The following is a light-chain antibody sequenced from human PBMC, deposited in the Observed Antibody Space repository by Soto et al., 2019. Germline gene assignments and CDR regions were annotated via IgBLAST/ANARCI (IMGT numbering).Light chain of an antibody. CDR1: QSISKW. CDR3: HQYYSYPYT. V-gene: IGKV1-5*01. CDR2: DAS. J-gene: IGKJ2*01. Sequence: DILMTQSPSILSASVGDTVTITCRASQSISKWVAWYQQRAGKAPTALIFDASNSEKGVPSRFSGSGSGTEFTLIISGLQPEDFATYYCHQYYSYPYTFGQGTKLEI.